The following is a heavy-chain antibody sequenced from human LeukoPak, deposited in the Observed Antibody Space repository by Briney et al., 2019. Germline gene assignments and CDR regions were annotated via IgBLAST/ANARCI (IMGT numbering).Heavy chain of an antibody. V-gene: IGHV3-21*05. J-gene: IGHJ5*01. CDR1: GFTFSSYA. CDR3: TRWACAGTSCYVLDS. D-gene: IGHD2-2*01. CDR2: SSTTGHQT. Sequence: GGSLRLSCAASGFTFSSYAMSWVRQAPGKGLEWVSYSSTTGHQTNYADSVKGRFTTSRDHAKNSVYLQMNSLRAEDTAVYYCTRWACAGTSCYVLDSWGQGTPVTVSS.